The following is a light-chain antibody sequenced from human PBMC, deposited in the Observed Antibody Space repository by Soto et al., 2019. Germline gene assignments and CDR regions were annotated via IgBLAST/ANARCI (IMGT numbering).Light chain of an antibody. CDR2: EVS. V-gene: IGLV2-14*01. J-gene: IGLJ3*02. CDR1: SSDVGGYNY. CDR3: GTWDSSLSAGV. Sequence: QSALTQPASVSGSPGQSITISCTGTSSDVGGYNYVSWYQQHPGKAPKLMIYEVSNRPSGVSNRFSGSKSGNTASLGITGLQTGDEADYYCGTWDSSLSAGVFGGGTKLTVL.